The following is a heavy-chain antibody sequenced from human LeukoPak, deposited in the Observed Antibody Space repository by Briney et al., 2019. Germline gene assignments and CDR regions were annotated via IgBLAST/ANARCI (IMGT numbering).Heavy chain of an antibody. D-gene: IGHD2-2*01. CDR1: GFMFDDYG. J-gene: IGHJ4*02. CDR2: INWNGGST. Sequence: GGSLRLSCAASGFMFDDYGMSWVRQAPGKVVEWVSGINWNGGSTGYADSVKGRFTISRDNSKHTLYLQMNSLRAEDTAVYYCAKDRSTRPAEHKFDYWGQGTLVTVSS. CDR3: AKDRSTRPAEHKFDY. V-gene: IGHV3-20*04.